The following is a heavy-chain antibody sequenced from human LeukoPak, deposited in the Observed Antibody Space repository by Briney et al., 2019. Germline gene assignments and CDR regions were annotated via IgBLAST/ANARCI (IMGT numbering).Heavy chain of an antibody. CDR1: GGSISSISSNNYH. Sequence: PSETLSLTCIVSGGSISSISSNNYHWGWIRQPPGKGLEWIGSIYYSGSTYYNPSLKSRVTISVDTSKNQFSLKLSSVTAAGTALYYCAREMGVVTAHGIDVWGQGTTVTASS. J-gene: IGHJ6*02. V-gene: IGHV4-39*02. D-gene: IGHD4-23*01. CDR3: AREMGVVTAHGIDV. CDR2: IYYSGST.